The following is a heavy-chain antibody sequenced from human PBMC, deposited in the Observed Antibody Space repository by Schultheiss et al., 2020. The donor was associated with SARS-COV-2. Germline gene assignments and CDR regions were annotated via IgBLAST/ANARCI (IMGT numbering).Heavy chain of an antibody. V-gene: IGHV1-18*04. CDR3: SRVGITIFGVVPPGRMDV. CDR2: ISAYSGNT. J-gene: IGHJ6*02. D-gene: IGHD3-3*01. CDR1: GYTFTGYY. Sequence: ASVKVSCKPSGYTFTGYYIHWVRQAPGQGLEWMGWISAYSGNTNYAQKLQGRATMTTDTSTSTAYMELRSLRSDDTAVYYCSRVGITIFGVVPPGRMDVWGQGTTVTVSS.